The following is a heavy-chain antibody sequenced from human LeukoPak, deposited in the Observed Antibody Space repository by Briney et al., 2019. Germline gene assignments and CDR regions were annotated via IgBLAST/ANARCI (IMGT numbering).Heavy chain of an antibody. CDR2: VGISNSVT. D-gene: IGHD3-10*01. CDR3: AIPLSYGSGSYYNFGDY. J-gene: IGHJ4*02. CDR1: GFTFNGFA. Sequence: PGGSLRLSCAASGFTFNGFAMSWVRQAPGKGLEWVAIVGISNSVTYYADSVKGRFTISRDNSKNTMWLQMNGLRAEDTAVYYCAIPLSYGSGSYYNFGDYWGQGTLVTVSP. V-gene: IGHV3-23*01.